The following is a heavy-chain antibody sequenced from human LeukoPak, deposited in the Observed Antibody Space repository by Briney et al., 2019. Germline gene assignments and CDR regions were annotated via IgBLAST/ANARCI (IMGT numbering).Heavy chain of an antibody. V-gene: IGHV3-7*01. CDR1: GFTFSSYW. J-gene: IGHJ6*03. D-gene: IGHD6-19*01. CDR3: ARDRSSGWPGGYYYYYMDV. Sequence: GGSLRLSCAASGFTFSSYWMSWVRQAPGKGLEWVANIKQDGSEKYYVDSVKGRFTISRDNAKNSLYLQMNSLRAEDTAVYYCARDRSSGWPGGYYYYYMDVWGKGTTVTVSS. CDR2: IKQDGSEK.